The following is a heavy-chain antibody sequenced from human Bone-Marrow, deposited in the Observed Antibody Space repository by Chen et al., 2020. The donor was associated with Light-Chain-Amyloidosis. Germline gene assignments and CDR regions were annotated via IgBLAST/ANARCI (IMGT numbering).Heavy chain of an antibody. CDR2: MPTDVTKT. Sequence: EVQLVGSGGALVQPGGSLRLPCAASGFTLNNYWMHWVRQPPGGGLVWVARMPTDVTKTVYADAVKGRYTVSRDDAKNTLYLEMNSLRVEDTGLYFCARDRGRFAYNRGGLDSWGQGTLVTVSS. CDR3: ARDRGRFAYNRGGLDS. CDR1: GFTLNNYW. D-gene: IGHD3-10*01. J-gene: IGHJ4*02. V-gene: IGHV3-74*01.